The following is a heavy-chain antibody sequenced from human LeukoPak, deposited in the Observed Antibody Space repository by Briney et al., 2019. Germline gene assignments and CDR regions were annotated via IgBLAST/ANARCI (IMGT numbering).Heavy chain of an antibody. D-gene: IGHD4-23*01. CDR2: INWNGGST. CDR1: GFTFDDYG. Sequence: GGSLRLSCAASGFTFDDYGMSWVRQAPGKGLEWVSGINWNGGSTGYADSVKGRFTISRDNAKNTLYLQMNSLRAEDTAVYYCAKDRGFGGYYYYMDVWGKGTTVTVSS. CDR3: AKDRGFGGYYYYMDV. V-gene: IGHV3-20*04. J-gene: IGHJ6*03.